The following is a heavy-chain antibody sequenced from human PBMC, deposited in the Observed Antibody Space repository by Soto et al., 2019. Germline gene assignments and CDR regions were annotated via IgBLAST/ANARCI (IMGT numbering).Heavy chain of an antibody. V-gene: IGHV5-10-1*01. CDR3: ARHLYFAGSYSDYYGMDV. Sequence: VESLKISCNGSGYSFTSYWISWVRQMPWKGLEWMGRIDPSDSYTNYSPSFQGHVTISADKSISTAYLQWSSLKASDTAMYYCARHLYFAGSYSDYYGMDVWGQGTTVTVSS. D-gene: IGHD3-10*01. J-gene: IGHJ6*02. CDR1: GYSFTSYW. CDR2: IDPSDSYT.